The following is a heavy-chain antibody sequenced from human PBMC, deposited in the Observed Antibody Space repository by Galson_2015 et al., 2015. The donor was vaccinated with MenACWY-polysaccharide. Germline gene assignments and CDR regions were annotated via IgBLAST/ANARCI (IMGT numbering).Heavy chain of an antibody. CDR1: GFTFGNYW. Sequence: SLRLSCAVSGFTFGNYWMTWVRQAPGKGLEWVANINEDEREKHHLDSVKGRFTISRDDAKNSLYLQMNSLRAEDTAVYYCARGVYSLDSWGQGTLVTVSS. D-gene: IGHD4-11*01. V-gene: IGHV3-7*01. CDR2: INEDEREK. CDR3: ARGVYSLDS. J-gene: IGHJ4*02.